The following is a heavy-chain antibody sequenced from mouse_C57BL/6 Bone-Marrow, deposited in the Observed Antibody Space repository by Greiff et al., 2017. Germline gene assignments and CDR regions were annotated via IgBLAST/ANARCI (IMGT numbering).Heavy chain of an antibody. V-gene: IGHV1-81*01. CDR2: IYPRSGNT. J-gene: IGHJ2*01. Sequence: QVHVKQSGAELARPGASVKLSCKASGYTFTSYGISWVKQRTGQGLEWIGEIYPRSGNTYYNEKFKGKATLTADKSSSTAYMELRSLTSEDSAVYFCARAPLYYYGRYWGQGTTLTVSS. CDR1: GYTFTSYG. CDR3: ARAPLYYYGRY. D-gene: IGHD1-1*01.